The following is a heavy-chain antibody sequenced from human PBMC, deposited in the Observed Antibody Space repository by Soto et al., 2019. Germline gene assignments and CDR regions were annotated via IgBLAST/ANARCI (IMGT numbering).Heavy chain of an antibody. V-gene: IGHV5-51*01. J-gene: IGHJ6*02. CDR3: ARQTLLPYYYGSGSYYESGIDMYGMDV. D-gene: IGHD3-10*01. CDR2: IYPGDSDT. Sequence: GESLKISCKGSGYSFTSYWIGWVRQMPGKGLEWMGIIYPGDSDTRYSPSFQGQVTISADKSISTAYLQWSSLKASDTAMYYCARQTLLPYYYGSGSYYESGIDMYGMDVWGQGTTVTVSS. CDR1: GYSFTSYW.